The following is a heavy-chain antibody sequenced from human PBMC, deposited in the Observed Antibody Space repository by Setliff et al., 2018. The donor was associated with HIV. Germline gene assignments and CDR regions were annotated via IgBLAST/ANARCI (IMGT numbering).Heavy chain of an antibody. CDR1: GDSINTDGLY. Sequence: LSLTCTVSGDSINTDGLYWTWIRQHPATGLEWIGYIHYNGITYYDPSLESRVSISVDLSKNQFSLKLNSVTVADTAVYYCARTKGGSKHGSSWDSWGQGILVTVSS. V-gene: IGHV4-31*03. CDR3: ARTKGGSKHGSSWDS. CDR2: IHYNGIT. J-gene: IGHJ5*02. D-gene: IGHD3-10*01.